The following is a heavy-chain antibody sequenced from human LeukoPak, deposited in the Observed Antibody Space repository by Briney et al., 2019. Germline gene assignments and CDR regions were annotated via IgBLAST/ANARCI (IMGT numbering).Heavy chain of an antibody. J-gene: IGHJ5*02. V-gene: IGHV4-31*03. CDR2: IYYSGST. CDR1: GGSISGYY. CDR3: ARENIAVAAYWFDP. D-gene: IGHD6-19*01. Sequence: SETLSLTCTVSGGSISGYYWSWIRQHPGKGLEWIGYIYYSGSTYYNPSLKSRVTISVDTSKNQFSLKLSSVTAADTAVYYCARENIAVAAYWFDPWGQGTLVTVSS.